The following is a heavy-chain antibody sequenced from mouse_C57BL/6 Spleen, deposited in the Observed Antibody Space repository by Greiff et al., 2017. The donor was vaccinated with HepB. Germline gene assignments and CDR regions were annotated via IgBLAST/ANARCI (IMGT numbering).Heavy chain of an antibody. CDR2: IDPETGGT. J-gene: IGHJ3*01. D-gene: IGHD1-1*01. CDR1: GYTFTDYE. Sequence: VQLQQSGAELVRPGASVTLSCKASGYTFTDYEMHWVKQTPVHGLEWIGAIDPETGGTAYNQKFKGKAILTADKSSSTAYMELRSLTSEDSAVYYCTRSDFMTTVGPFAYWGQGTLVTVSA. CDR3: TRSDFMTTVGPFAY. V-gene: IGHV1-15*01.